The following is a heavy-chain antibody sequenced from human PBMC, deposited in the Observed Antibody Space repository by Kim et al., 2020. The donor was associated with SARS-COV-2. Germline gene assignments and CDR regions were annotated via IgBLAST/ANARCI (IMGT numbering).Heavy chain of an antibody. CDR1: GGSISSSSYY. CDR3: ARPYGSGSYSNWFDP. D-gene: IGHD1-26*01. Sequence: SETLSLTCTVSGGSISSSSYYWGWIRQPPGKGLEWIGSIYYSGSTYYNPSLKSRVTISVDTSKNQFSLKLSSVTAADTAVYYCARPYGSGSYSNWFDPWGQGTLVTVSS. J-gene: IGHJ5*02. V-gene: IGHV4-39*01. CDR2: IYYSGST.